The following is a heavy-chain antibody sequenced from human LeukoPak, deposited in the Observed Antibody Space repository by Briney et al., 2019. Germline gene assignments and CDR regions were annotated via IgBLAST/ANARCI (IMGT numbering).Heavy chain of an antibody. V-gene: IGHV4-59*01. CDR2: IYYSGST. D-gene: IGHD3-10*01. CDR3: ASMGVGRITMVRGVIRWFDP. J-gene: IGHJ5*02. Sequence: PSETLSLTCTVSGGSISSYYWSWIRQPPGKGLEWIGYIYYSGSTNYNPSLKSRVTISVDTSKNQFSLRLSSVTAADTAVYYCASMGVGRITMVRGVIRWFDPWGQGTLVTVSS. CDR1: GGSISSYY.